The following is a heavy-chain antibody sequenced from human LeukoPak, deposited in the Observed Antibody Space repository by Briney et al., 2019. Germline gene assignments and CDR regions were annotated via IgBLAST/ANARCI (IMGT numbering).Heavy chain of an antibody. V-gene: IGHV4-39*01. D-gene: IGHD2/OR15-2a*01. CDR2: IYHNGNT. J-gene: IGHJ6*03. Sequence: SETLSLTCTVSGVSISSGSYYWGWIRQPPGMGLEWIGIIYHNGNTNYNPSLKSRVTISADTSRNQFSLRMDSVTAADTAVYYCARLWDSTGLYFYYYMDVWGEGTTVTVSS. CDR1: GVSISSGSYY. CDR3: ARLWDSTGLYFYYYMDV.